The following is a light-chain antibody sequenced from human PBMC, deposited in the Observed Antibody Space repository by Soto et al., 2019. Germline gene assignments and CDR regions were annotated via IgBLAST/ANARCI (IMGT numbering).Light chain of an antibody. Sequence: GDGVTITCRASQSISSYLNWYQQKPGKAPKVLIYAASSLQSGVPSRFSGSGSGTDFTLTITSLQPEDFATYYCQQSYSTPYTFGQGTKLEIK. CDR3: QQSYSTPYT. CDR2: AAS. CDR1: QSISSY. V-gene: IGKV1-39*01. J-gene: IGKJ2*01.